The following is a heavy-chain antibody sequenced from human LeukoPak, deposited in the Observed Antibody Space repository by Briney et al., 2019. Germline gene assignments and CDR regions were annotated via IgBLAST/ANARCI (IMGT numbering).Heavy chain of an antibody. J-gene: IGHJ4*02. CDR2: IYTSGST. CDR1: GGSISSYY. CDR3: ARDIGYCSGGSCGLDY. V-gene: IGHV4-4*07. Sequence: SETLSLTCTVSGGSISSYYWSWIRQPAGKGLEWIGRIYTSGSTNYNPSLKSRVTMSVDTSKNQFSLKLSSVTAADTATYYCARDIGYCSGGSCGLDYWGQGALVTVSS. D-gene: IGHD2-15*01.